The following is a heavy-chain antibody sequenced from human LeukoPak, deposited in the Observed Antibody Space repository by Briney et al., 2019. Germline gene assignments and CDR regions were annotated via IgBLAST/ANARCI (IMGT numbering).Heavy chain of an antibody. CDR2: ISSSGSTI. J-gene: IGHJ4*02. CDR3: ARVKGSGWYAVDY. V-gene: IGHV3-48*03. Sequence: GGSLGLSCAASGFTFSSYEMNWVRQAPGEGLEWVSYISSSGSTIYYADSVKGRFTISRDNAKNSLYLQMDSLRAEDTAVYYCARVKGSGWYAVDYWGQGTLVTVSS. D-gene: IGHD6-19*01. CDR1: GFTFSSYE.